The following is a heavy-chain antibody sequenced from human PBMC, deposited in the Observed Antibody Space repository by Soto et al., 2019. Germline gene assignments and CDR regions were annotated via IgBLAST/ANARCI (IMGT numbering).Heavy chain of an antibody. CDR2: IYPGDSDT. Sequence: GESLKISCKGSGYSFTSYWIGWVRQMPGKGLEWMGIIYPGDSDTRYSPSFQGQVTISADKSISTAYLLWSSLKASDTAMYYCARRSSSSYYYMDVWGKGTTVTVSS. CDR1: GYSFTSYW. V-gene: IGHV5-51*01. CDR3: ARRSSSSYYYMDV. J-gene: IGHJ6*03. D-gene: IGHD6-6*01.